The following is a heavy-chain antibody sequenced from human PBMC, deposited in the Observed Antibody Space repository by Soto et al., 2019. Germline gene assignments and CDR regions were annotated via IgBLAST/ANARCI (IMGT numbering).Heavy chain of an antibody. Sequence: GGSLRLSCAAYGFTFSSYWMSWVRQAPGKGLEWVANIKQDGSEKYYVDSVKGRFTISRDNAKNSLYLQMNSLRAEDTAVYYCARETTYFDYWGQGTLVTVSS. CDR1: GFTFSSYW. J-gene: IGHJ4*02. CDR2: IKQDGSEK. V-gene: IGHV3-7*01. CDR3: ARETTYFDY.